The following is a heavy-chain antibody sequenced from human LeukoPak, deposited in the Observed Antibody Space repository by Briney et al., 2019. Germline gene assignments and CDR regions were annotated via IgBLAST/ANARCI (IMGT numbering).Heavy chain of an antibody. D-gene: IGHD3-10*01. CDR2: IYPGDSDT. J-gene: IGHJ5*02. V-gene: IGHV5-51*01. CDR3: ARYYYGWGRGANWFDP. CDR1: GYSFTRYW. Sequence: GESLKISCKGSGYSFTRYWIGWVRQMPGKDLEWMGIIYPGDSDTRYSPSFQGQVTISADKSITTAYLQSSSLRAADTAMYYCARYYYGWGRGANWFDPWGQGTLVTVSS.